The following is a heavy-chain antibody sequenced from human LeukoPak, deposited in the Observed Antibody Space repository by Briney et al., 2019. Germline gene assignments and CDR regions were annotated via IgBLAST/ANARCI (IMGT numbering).Heavy chain of an antibody. Sequence: GGSLRLSCAASGVTFSSYAMSWVRQAPGKGLEWVSAISGSGGSTYYADSVKGRFTISRDNSKNTLYLQMNSLRAEDTALYYCARDSFYYFDYWGQGTLVTVSS. CDR1: GVTFSSYA. CDR2: ISGSGGST. CDR3: ARDSFYYFDY. V-gene: IGHV3-23*01. J-gene: IGHJ4*02.